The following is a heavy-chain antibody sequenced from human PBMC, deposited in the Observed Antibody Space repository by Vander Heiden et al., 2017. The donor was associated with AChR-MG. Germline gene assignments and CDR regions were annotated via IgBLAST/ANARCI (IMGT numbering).Heavy chain of an antibody. D-gene: IGHD5-18*01. CDR2: ISSTNTYV. V-gene: IGHV3-21*01. CDR1: RFSFSHYS. J-gene: IGHJ4*02. CDR3: ARMYSYGTNDH. Sequence: DVQLVESGGRLVKPGGSLRISCVASRFSFSHYSMTWVRQAPGKGLEWVSCISSTNTYVYYADSVKGRFTISRDNAKNPLYLQMNSLRAEDTAVYYCARMYSYGTNDHWGQGTLVTVSS.